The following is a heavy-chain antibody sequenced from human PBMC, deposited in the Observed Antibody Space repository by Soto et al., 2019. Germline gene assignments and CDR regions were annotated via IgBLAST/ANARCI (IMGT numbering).Heavy chain of an antibody. J-gene: IGHJ4*02. V-gene: IGHV3-30*18. CDR3: AKDMEWGMMATTESPFDY. CDR1: GFTFSSYG. CDR2: ISYDGSNK. D-gene: IGHD3-16*01. Sequence: PGGSLRLSCAASGFTFSSYGMHWVRQAPGKGLEWVAVISYDGSNKYYADSVKGRFTISRDNSKNTLYLQMNSLRAEDTAVYYCAKDMEWGMMATTESPFDYWGQGTLVTVSS.